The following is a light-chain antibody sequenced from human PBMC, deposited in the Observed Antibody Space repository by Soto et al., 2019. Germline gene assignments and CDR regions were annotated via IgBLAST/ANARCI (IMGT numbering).Light chain of an antibody. J-gene: IGKJ1*01. CDR2: DAS. CDR3: QQRSNWPWS. Sequence: EFVLTQSPGTLSLSPGERATLSCRASRSVSTFLGWYQQKPGQHPRLLIYDASNRATGVPARFSGSGSETDFTLTISSLEPEDFAVYFCQQRSNWPWSFGQGTKVEIK. V-gene: IGKV3-11*01. CDR1: RSVSTF.